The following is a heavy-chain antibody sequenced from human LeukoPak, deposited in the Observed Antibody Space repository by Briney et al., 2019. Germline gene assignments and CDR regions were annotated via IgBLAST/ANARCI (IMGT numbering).Heavy chain of an antibody. Sequence: GRSLRLSCAASGVTLDDYAMHSVRPAPGESLERGSGISWNSGSIGYADSVKGRFTISRDNAKNSLYLQMNSLRAEDTALYYRAKDAGPYIEQWTNFDYWGQGTLVTVSS. CDR1: GVTLDDYA. D-gene: IGHD6-19*01. CDR2: ISWNSGSI. J-gene: IGHJ4*02. V-gene: IGHV3-9*01. CDR3: AKDAGPYIEQWTNFDY.